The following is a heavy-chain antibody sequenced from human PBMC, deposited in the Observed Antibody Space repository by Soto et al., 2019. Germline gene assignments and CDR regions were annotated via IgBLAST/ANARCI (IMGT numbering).Heavy chain of an antibody. Sequence: SQTLSLTCAISGDNVSSNSAAWNWIRQSPSRGLEWLGRTYYRSKWYNDYAISVKSRITINPDTSKNQFSLQLNSVTPDDTAVYYCSRGFKTNFDYWGQGTLVTVSS. CDR1: GDNVSSNSAA. J-gene: IGHJ4*02. CDR2: TYYRSKWYN. V-gene: IGHV6-1*01. CDR3: SRGFKTNFDY.